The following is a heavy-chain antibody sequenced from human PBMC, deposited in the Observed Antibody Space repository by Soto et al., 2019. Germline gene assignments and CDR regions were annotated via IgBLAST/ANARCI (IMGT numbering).Heavy chain of an antibody. CDR3: ARSGTESSTWSDDAVDI. Sequence: EVQLVESGGDLVQPGGSLRLSCAASGFTFSDHYMDWVRQAPGKGLEWVGRIRNKANSYSTEYAASVKGKFTISRDDSKNTLYLQMNSLKTEDTAVYDCARSGTESSTWSDDAVDIWGQGTMVTVSS. D-gene: IGHD6-13*01. J-gene: IGHJ3*02. CDR1: GFTFSDHY. V-gene: IGHV3-72*01. CDR2: IRNKANSYST.